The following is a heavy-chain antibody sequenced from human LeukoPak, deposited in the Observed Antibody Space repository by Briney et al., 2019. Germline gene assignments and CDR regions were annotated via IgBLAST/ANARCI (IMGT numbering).Heavy chain of an antibody. CDR2: IREDGSEK. Sequence: GGSLRLSCAASGFTFSTYWMSWVRQAPGKGLEWVADIREDGSEKYYGDSVKGRFTISRDNAKNSLYLEMNSLRVEDTAVYYCARDSSGYQWGQGTLVTVSS. CDR1: GFTFSTYW. CDR3: ARDSSGYQ. V-gene: IGHV3-7*01. J-gene: IGHJ4*02. D-gene: IGHD3-22*01.